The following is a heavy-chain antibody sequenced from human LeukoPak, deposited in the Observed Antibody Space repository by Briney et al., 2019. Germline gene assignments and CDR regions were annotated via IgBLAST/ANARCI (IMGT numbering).Heavy chain of an antibody. CDR2: ISVSSSYI. CDR3: ARGPLVEVSVDNWFDP. J-gene: IGHJ5*02. CDR1: GFTFSSYS. D-gene: IGHD2-8*02. Sequence: PGGSLRLSCSASGFTFSSYSMNWVRQAPGKGLEWVSSISVSSSYIYYADPLKGRFTISRDNAKNSLYLQMNSLRAEDTAVYYCARGPLVEVSVDNWFDPWGQGTLVTVSS. V-gene: IGHV3-21*01.